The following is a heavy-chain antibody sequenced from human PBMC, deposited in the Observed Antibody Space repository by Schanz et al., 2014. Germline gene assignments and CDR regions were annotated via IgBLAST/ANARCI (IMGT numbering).Heavy chain of an antibody. CDR3: ARENLNWEAFDI. D-gene: IGHD7-27*01. CDR2: ISRDGTTS. J-gene: IGHJ3*02. V-gene: IGHV3-11*01. CDR1: GFIFNDYY. Sequence: QVQLVESGGGLVKPGGSLRLSCAASGFIFNDYYMNWIRQAPGKGLEWLSYISRDGTTSYYADSVKGRFTISRDNAKNSLYLEMTSLRGEDTAVYYCARENLNWEAFDIWGQGTVDTVSS.